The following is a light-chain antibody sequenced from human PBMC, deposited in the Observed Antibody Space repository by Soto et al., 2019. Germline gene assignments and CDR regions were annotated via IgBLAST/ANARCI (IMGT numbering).Light chain of an antibody. CDR2: GAS. V-gene: IGKV3-15*01. J-gene: IGKJ4*01. CDR3: QQYNSWPLT. Sequence: EIVMTQSPATLSLSPGETVTLSCRASQFISRKVAWYQQKPGQAPRLLIYGASTRATGVPASFSGSGSGTELTLSTSSLQSEHFAVYYCQQYNSWPLTFGEGTKVEI. CDR1: QFISRK.